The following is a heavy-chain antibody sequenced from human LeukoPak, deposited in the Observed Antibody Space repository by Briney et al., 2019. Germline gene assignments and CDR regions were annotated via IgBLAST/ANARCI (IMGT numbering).Heavy chain of an antibody. V-gene: IGHV3-23*01. CDR2: ILTVGKT. Sequence: GGSLRLSCVASGFTFSNYAMSWVRQAPGRGLEWVSGILTVGKTYYADSVKGRFTISRDNSKNTLYLQVNNLRAEDTAVYYCAKRGYYHDSSAYFYFDYWGQGTLVTVSS. J-gene: IGHJ4*02. CDR3: AKRGYYHDSSAYFYFDY. D-gene: IGHD3-22*01. CDR1: GFTFSNYA.